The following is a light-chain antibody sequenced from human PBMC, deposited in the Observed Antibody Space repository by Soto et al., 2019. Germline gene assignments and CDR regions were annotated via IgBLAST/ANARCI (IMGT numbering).Light chain of an antibody. CDR3: SSYTSSSTPFV. Sequence: QSVLPQPASVSGSPGQSITISCTGTSSDVGGYNYVSRYQQHPGKAPKLIIYDVSDRPSGVSDRFSGSKSGNTASLTISGLQAEDEADYFCSSYTSSSTPFVFGTGTKVTVL. V-gene: IGLV2-14*03. CDR2: DVS. J-gene: IGLJ1*01. CDR1: SSDVGGYNY.